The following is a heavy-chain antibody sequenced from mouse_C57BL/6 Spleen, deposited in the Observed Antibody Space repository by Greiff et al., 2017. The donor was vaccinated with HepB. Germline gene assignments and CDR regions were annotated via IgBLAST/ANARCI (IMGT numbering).Heavy chain of an antibody. J-gene: IGHJ1*03. Sequence: EVMLVESGEGLVKPGGSLKLSCAASGFTFSSYAMSWVRQTPEKRLEWVAYISSGGDYIYYADTVKGRFTISRDNARNTLYLQMSSLKSEDTAMCYCTRNYYFSIHWYFDVWGTGTTVTVSS. CDR3: TRNYYFSIHWYFDV. CDR1: GFTFSSYA. V-gene: IGHV5-9-1*02. CDR2: ISSGGDYI. D-gene: IGHD1-1*01.